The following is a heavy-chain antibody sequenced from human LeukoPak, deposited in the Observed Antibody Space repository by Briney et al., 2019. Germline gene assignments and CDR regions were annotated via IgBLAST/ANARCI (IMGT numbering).Heavy chain of an antibody. D-gene: IGHD5-24*01. CDR1: GSTFVANG. V-gene: IGHV3-7*01. CDR3: ARMGRLDY. CDR2: INHDGTSK. J-gene: IGHJ4*02. Sequence: TGRSLRLSCAAAGSTFVANGMSCVRQDPGKGLEWVANINHDGTSKCYVDSVKGRFTFSRDNAKNPLSLNMTSLRVDDTAVYYCARMGRLDYWGQGTLVSVSS.